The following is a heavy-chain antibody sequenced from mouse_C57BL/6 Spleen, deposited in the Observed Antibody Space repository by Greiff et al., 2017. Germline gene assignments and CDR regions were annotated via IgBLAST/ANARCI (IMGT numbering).Heavy chain of an antibody. CDR3: ARGGGGRYFDV. J-gene: IGHJ1*03. CDR1: GYSITSGYY. V-gene: IGHV3-6*01. Sequence: DVQLQESGPGLVKPSQSLSLTCSVTGYSITSGYYWNWIRQFPGNKLEWMGYISYDGSNNYNPSLKNRISITRDTSKNQFFLTLNSVTTEDTATXYCARGGGGRYFDVWGTGTTVTVSS. CDR2: ISYDGSN.